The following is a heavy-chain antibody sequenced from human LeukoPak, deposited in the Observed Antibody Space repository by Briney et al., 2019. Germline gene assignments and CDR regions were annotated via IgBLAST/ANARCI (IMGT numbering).Heavy chain of an antibody. J-gene: IGHJ4*02. CDR2: ILYDGSNR. V-gene: IGHV3-30*16. Sequence: GALGLSFAASGFRFSRYSVHWVRPAPGKGVGWGALILYDGSNRYYSDSVKGRSTISRDNSNSTLYLQLNSLRVEDTAVYYCARVGRMWQPLGYYFDYWGQGTLVTVSS. CDR1: GFRFSRYS. CDR3: ARVGRMWQPLGYYFDY. D-gene: IGHD5-12*01.